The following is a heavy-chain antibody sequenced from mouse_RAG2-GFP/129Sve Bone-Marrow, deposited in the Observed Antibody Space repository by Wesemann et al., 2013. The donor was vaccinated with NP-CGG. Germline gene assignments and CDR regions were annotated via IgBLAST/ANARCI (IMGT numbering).Heavy chain of an antibody. Sequence: EVKLLESGGGLVQPGGSLKLSCAASGFDFSRYWMSWVRQAPGKGLEWIGEINPDSSTINYTPSLKDKFIISRDNAKNTLYLQMSKVRSEDTALYYCARNYRYDGYYFDYWGQGTTLTVSS. CDR2: INPDSSTI. CDR3: ARNYRYDGYYFDY. V-gene: IGHV4-1*02. D-gene: IGHD2-14*01. J-gene: IGHJ2*01. CDR1: GFDFSRYW.